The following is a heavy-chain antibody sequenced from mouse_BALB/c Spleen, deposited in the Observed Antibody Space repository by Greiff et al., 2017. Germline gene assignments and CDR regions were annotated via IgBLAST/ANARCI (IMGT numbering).Heavy chain of an antibody. CDR2: ISDGGSYT. CDR1: GFTFSDYY. CDR3: ARGGGGFTTATWFAY. Sequence: EVHLVESGGGLVKPGGSLKLSCAASGFTFSDYYMYWVRQTPEKRLEWVATISDGGSYTYYPDSVKGRFTISRDNAKNNLYLQMRSLKSEDTAMYYCARGGGGFTTATWFAYWGQGTLVTVSA. D-gene: IGHD1-2*01. V-gene: IGHV5-4*02. J-gene: IGHJ3*01.